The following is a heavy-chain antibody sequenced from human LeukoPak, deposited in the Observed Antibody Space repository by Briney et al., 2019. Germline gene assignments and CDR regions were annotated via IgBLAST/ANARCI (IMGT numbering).Heavy chain of an antibody. CDR3: ARAVAPLSYYYYGMDV. CDR1: GGSFSGYY. Sequence: SETLSFTCAVYGGSFSGYYWSWIRQPPGKGLEWIGEINHSGSTNYNPSLKSRVTISVDTSKNQFSLELSSVTAADTAVYYCARAVAPLSYYYYGMDVWGQGTTVTVSS. D-gene: IGHD6-6*01. V-gene: IGHV4-34*01. CDR2: INHSGST. J-gene: IGHJ6*02.